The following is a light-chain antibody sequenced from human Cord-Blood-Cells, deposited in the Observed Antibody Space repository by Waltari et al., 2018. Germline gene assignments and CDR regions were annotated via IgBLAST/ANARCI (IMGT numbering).Light chain of an antibody. CDR2: DVS. Sequence: QSALTQPASVSGSPGPSITISCTGTRSDVGGYNYVSWDQQHPGKAPKLMIYDVSNRPSGVSNRFSGSKSGNTASLTISGLQAEDEADYYCSSYTSSSTVVFGGGTKLTVL. J-gene: IGLJ2*01. V-gene: IGLV2-14*01. CDR3: SSYTSSSTVV. CDR1: RSDVGGYNY.